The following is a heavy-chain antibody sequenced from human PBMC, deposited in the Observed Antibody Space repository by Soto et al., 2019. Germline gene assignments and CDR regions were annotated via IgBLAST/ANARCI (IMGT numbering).Heavy chain of an antibody. D-gene: IGHD2-8*01. CDR2: IWYDGSNK. V-gene: IGHV3-33*01. J-gene: IGHJ6*02. CDR3: ARDREYCTNGVCYTGTWPRPTTYYYYGMDV. Sequence: PGGSLRLSCAASGFTFSSYGMHWVRQAPGKGLEWVAVIWYDGSNKYYADSVKGRFTISRDNSKNTLYLQMNSLRAEDTAVYYCARDREYCTNGVCYTGTWPRPTTYYYYGMDVWGQGTTVTVSS. CDR1: GFTFSSYG.